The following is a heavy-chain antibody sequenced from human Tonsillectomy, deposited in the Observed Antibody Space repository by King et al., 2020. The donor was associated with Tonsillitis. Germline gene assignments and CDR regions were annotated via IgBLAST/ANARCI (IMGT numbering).Heavy chain of an antibody. D-gene: IGHD3-10*01. CDR2: IYYSGST. J-gene: IGHJ4*02. CDR3: SRAYYGSGSSLTY. Sequence: VQLQESGPGLVKPSETLSLTCTVSGVSISTYFWSWIRQPPGKGLEWIGYIYYSGSTNYNPSLKSRVTMSVDTSKNQFSLNLSSVTAADTAVYYCSRAYYGSGSSLTYWGQGTLVTVSS. CDR1: GVSISTYF. V-gene: IGHV4-59*08.